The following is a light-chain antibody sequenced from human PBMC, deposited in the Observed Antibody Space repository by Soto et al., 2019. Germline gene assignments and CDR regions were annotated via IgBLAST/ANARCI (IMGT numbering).Light chain of an antibody. Sequence: DIPMTQSPSSLSASVGDRVTITCQASQDISNYLNWYQHKPGKTPKLLIYDASNLATGVPSRFSGSGSGTHFTFTISSLQPEDVASYYCRQCDTLPYTFGQGTKLEIK. CDR3: RQCDTLPYT. CDR2: DAS. CDR1: QDISNY. J-gene: IGKJ2*01. V-gene: IGKV1-33*01.